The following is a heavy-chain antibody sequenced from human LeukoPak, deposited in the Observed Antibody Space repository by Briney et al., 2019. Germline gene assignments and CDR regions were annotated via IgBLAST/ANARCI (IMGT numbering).Heavy chain of an antibody. CDR2: INHSGST. J-gene: IGHJ6*02. D-gene: IGHD2-15*01. CDR3: ARGYCSGGSCYSSVRYYYGMDV. Sequence: SETLSLTCTVSGGSISSGDYYWSWIRQPPGKGLEWIGEINHSGSTNYNPSLKSRVTISVDTSKNQFSLKLSSVTAADTAVYYCARGYCSGGSCYSSVRYYYGMDVWGQGTTVTVSS. CDR1: GGSISSGDYY. V-gene: IGHV4-39*07.